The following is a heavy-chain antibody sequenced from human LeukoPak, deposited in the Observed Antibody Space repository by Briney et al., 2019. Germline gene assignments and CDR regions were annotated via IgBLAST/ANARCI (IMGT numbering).Heavy chain of an antibody. J-gene: IGHJ4*02. CDR3: AKSRVVDRRGYFDS. V-gene: IGHV3-23*01. CDR2: IGTAGAT. CDR1: GFTFNIYP. D-gene: IGHD2-15*01. Sequence: GDSLRVSCVASGFTFNIYPMTWVRQSPEKGVGGVSTIGTAGATYSAVSVKSPFTISRDASKNTLYLQMHSLGAEDTAVYYCAKSRVVDRRGYFDSWGQGTLFTVSS.